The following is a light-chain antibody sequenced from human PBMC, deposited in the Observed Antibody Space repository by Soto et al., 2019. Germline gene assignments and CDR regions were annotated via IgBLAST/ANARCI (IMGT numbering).Light chain of an antibody. CDR2: AAS. CDR3: QQSYNTPPYS. J-gene: IGKJ2*03. Sequence: DIQMTQSPSSLSASVGDRVTITCRASQSISSYLNWYQQISGKAPKLLIYAASSLQTGVPSRFSGSGSGTDFTLTISSLQPEDFATYYCQQSYNTPPYSFGQGTKMEIK. V-gene: IGKV1-39*01. CDR1: QSISSY.